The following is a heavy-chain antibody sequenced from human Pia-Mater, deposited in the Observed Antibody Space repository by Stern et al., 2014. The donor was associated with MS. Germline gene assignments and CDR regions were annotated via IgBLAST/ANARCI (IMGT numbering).Heavy chain of an antibody. CDR1: GFTFSSYG. Sequence: QVQLVQSGGGVVQPGRSLRLSCAASGFTFSSYGMNWVRQAPGKGLEWVAIIWYDGSNKYYADSVKGRFTISRDNSKNTLYLQMNSLRAEDTAVYYCARDPNNENWFDPWGQGTLVTVSS. CDR2: IWYDGSNK. J-gene: IGHJ5*02. V-gene: IGHV3-33*01. D-gene: IGHD1-1*01. CDR3: ARDPNNENWFDP.